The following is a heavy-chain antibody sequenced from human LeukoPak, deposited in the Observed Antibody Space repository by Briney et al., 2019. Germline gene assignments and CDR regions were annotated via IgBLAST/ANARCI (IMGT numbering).Heavy chain of an antibody. CDR2: ISGSGGST. J-gene: IGHJ4*02. Sequence: GGSLRLSCAASGFTFSTYAMTWVRQAPGKGLEWVSAISGSGGSTYYSDSVKGRFTISRDNSKNTLYLQMNSLRAEDTAVYYCAKGYYYDSSGHYYLIDYWDQGTLVTVSS. V-gene: IGHV3-23*01. D-gene: IGHD3-22*01. CDR3: AKGYYYDSSGHYYLIDY. CDR1: GFTFSTYA.